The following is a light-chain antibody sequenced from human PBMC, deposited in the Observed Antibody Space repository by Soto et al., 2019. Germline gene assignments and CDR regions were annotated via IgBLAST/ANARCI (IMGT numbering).Light chain of an antibody. J-gene: IGLJ2*01. CDR1: SSDIRAFTS. CDR3: SSYSRTTTLVV. V-gene: IGLV2-14*03. CDR2: DII. Sequence: QSALTQPASVSGSPGQSITISCTGTSSDIRAFTSVSWYQQHPGKAPKLIIYDIIHRPSGVSDRFSGSKSVNTASLTVSGLQPEDEANYYCSSYSRTTTLVVFGGGTKLTVL.